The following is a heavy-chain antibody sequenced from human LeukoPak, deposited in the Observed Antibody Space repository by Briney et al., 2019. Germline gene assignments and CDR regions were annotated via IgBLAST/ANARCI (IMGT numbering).Heavy chain of an antibody. J-gene: IGHJ4*02. CDR1: GGSISSGSYY. CDR2: IYTSGST. V-gene: IGHV4-61*02. CDR3: ASGDSSGYYDY. Sequence: SQTLSLTCTVSGGSISSGSYYWSWIRQPAGKGLEWSGRIYTSGSTNYNPSLKSRVTISVDTSKNQFSLKLSSVTAADTAVYYCASGDSSGYYDYWGQGTLVTVSS. D-gene: IGHD3-22*01.